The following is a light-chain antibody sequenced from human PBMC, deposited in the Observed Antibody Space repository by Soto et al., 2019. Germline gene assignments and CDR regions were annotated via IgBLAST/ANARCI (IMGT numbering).Light chain of an antibody. CDR2: KAS. CDR1: QGISSY. J-gene: IGKJ1*01. Sequence: AIRMTQSPSSLSASTGDRVTITCRASQGISSYLAWYQQKPGKAPKLLIYKASTLKSGVPSRLSGSGSGTEFTLTISSLQPDDFATYYCQHYNSYSEAFGQGTKVDIK. CDR3: QHYNSYSEA. V-gene: IGKV1-8*01.